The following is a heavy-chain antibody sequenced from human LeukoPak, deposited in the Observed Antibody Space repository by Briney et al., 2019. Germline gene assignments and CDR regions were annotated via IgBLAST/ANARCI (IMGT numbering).Heavy chain of an antibody. J-gene: IGHJ5*02. Sequence: PSETLSLTCAVYGGSFSGYYWSWIRQPPGKGLEWIGEINHSGSTNYNPSLKSRVTISEDTSKNQFSLKLSSVTAADTAVYYCARGSGSSWYRGGWFDPWGQGTLVTVSS. CDR2: INHSGST. CDR1: GGSFSGYY. CDR3: ARGSGSSWYRGGWFDP. D-gene: IGHD6-13*01. V-gene: IGHV4-34*01.